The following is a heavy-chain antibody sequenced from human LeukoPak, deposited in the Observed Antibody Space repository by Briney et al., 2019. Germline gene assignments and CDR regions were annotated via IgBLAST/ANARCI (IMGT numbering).Heavy chain of an antibody. CDR1: GGSISRSNW. J-gene: IGHJ3*01. Sequence: SETLSLTCAVSGGSISRSNWWSWVRQSPAKGLEWIGNIYRTGTTFLNPSLQSRLSMSVDTSKNTFSLNLKSVTAADTAVYYCARNGYNPVAYDFWGPGTVVTVSS. D-gene: IGHD5-24*01. V-gene: IGHV4-4*02. CDR3: ARNGYNPVAYDF. CDR2: IYRTGTT.